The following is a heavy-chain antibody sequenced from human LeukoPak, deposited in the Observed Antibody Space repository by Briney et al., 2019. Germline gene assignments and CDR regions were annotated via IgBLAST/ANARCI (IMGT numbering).Heavy chain of an antibody. Sequence: GEPLKISCKASGYSFSNYWIGWVRQMPGKGLEWMGIIYPGDSESRYSPSFQGQVTISADKSISTAYLQWSSLKASDAAIYYCARLSSGWYFDYWDQGTLVTVSS. CDR2: IYPGDSES. CDR3: ARLSSGWYFDY. J-gene: IGHJ4*02. D-gene: IGHD6-19*01. V-gene: IGHV5-51*01. CDR1: GYSFSNYW.